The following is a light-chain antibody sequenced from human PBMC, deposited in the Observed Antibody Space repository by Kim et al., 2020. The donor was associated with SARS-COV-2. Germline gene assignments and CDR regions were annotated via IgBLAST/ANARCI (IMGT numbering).Light chain of an antibody. J-gene: IGLJ2*01. Sequence: SYELTQPPSVSVSPGQTASITCSGPNLGDKYAYWYQQKPGQSPVLVIYQHTKRPSGISQRFSGFSSGNTATLTISPAQTIDEADYYCQAWDSDTAVFGGG. CDR2: QHT. CDR3: QAWDSDTAV. CDR1: NLGDKY. V-gene: IGLV3-1*01.